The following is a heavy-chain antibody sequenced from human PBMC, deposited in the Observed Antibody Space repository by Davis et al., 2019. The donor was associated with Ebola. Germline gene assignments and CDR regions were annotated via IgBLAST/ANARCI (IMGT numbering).Heavy chain of an antibody. J-gene: IGHJ4*02. D-gene: IGHD5-24*01. CDR1: GFTFRNYA. V-gene: IGHV3-64*01. CDR3: AKNRGDSDRRWLHRNLPDFDQ. CDR2: ISSKGGST. Sequence: PGGSLRLSCAASGFTFRNYAMNWVRQPPGKRLEYVSGISSKGGSTYYANSMKGRFTISRDNSKSTLYLRMGSLRPEDMGVYYCAKNRGDSDRRWLHRNLPDFDQWGQGTLVTVSS.